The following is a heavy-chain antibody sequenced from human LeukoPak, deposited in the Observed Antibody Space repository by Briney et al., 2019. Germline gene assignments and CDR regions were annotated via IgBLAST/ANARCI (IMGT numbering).Heavy chain of an antibody. CDR3: AHSRFQLERGAWFDP. CDR1: GFSLSTSGVG. J-gene: IGHJ5*02. CDR2: IYWNDDK. V-gene: IGHV2-5*01. D-gene: IGHD1-1*01. Sequence: SGPTLVKPTQTLTLTCTFSGFSLSTSGVGVGWIRQPPGKALEWLSVIYWNDDKRYSPSLKSRLIITKDTSKNQVVLTMTNMDPVDTATYYCAHSRFQLERGAWFDPWGQGTLVTVSS.